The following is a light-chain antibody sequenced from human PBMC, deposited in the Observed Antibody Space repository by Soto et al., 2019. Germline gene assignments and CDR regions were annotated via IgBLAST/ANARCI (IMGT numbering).Light chain of an antibody. Sequence: QSVLTQPASMSGSPGQSITIWCSGTSSDSGIYDHVAWYQQFTGKSSKLIIYAVSDRPSGVSDRFSGFKSGISAYLTISGLQTDDEDDYYCISYTDRKCSLFGPGTKVTVL. V-gene: IGLV2-14*03. CDR2: AVS. CDR1: SSDSGIYDH. J-gene: IGLJ1*01. CDR3: ISYTDRKCSL.